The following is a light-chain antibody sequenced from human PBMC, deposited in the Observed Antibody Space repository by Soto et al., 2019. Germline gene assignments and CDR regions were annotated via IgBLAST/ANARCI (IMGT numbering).Light chain of an antibody. CDR3: QLYYNSPIT. CDR2: WAS. J-gene: IGKJ5*01. Sequence: DIVMTQAPDSLAMCLGARATINCKSSQSLLSSSNNKNYLGWYQQKPGQPPKLLISWASTPDSGVPDRFSGSGSGADFTLTISSLQAEDVAVYYCQLYYNSPITLAQVTRLAIK. CDR1: QSLLSSSNNKNY. V-gene: IGKV4-1*01.